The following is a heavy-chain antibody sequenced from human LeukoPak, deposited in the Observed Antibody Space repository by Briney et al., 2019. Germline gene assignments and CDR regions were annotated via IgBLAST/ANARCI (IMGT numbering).Heavy chain of an antibody. V-gene: IGHV3-72*01. Sequence: LSGGSLRLSCAASGVTLSDHHMDWVRQAPGKGLEWVGRTRDKARRYMTEYAASVKGRFTISRDDSQNSLYLQMNSLETEDTAVYYCTRDGGEGDNSAFDIWGQGTVVTVSS. CDR2: TRDKARRYMT. CDR3: TRDGGEGDNSAFDI. J-gene: IGHJ3*02. CDR1: GVTLSDHH. D-gene: IGHD3-16*01.